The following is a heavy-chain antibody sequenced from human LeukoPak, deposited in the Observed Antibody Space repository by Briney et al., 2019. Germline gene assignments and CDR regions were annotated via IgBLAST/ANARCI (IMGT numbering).Heavy chain of an antibody. V-gene: IGHV1-2*02. CDR2: TNLNSGGT. D-gene: IGHD3-9*01. Sequence: ASVKVSCKASGYTFTGSYMHWVRQAPGQGLEWMGWTNLNSGGTNYAQKFQVRVTMTRDTSISTAYMELSRLRSDDTAVYYCARSPHILTGENFDYWGQGTLVTVSS. CDR3: ARSPHILTGENFDY. CDR1: GYTFTGSY. J-gene: IGHJ4*02.